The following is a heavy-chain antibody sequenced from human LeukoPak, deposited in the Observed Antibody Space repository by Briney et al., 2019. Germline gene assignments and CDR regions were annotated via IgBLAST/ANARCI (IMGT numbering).Heavy chain of an antibody. J-gene: IGHJ4*02. D-gene: IGHD5-18*01. CDR1: GFTFSSYG. CDR2: ISGTGRTR. V-gene: IGHV3-48*04. CDR3: ARSKAGYSYGEDPYDS. Sequence: GGSLRLSCAASGFTFSSYGMHWIRQAPGKGLEWIAYISGTGRTRFYADSVQGRFTIFRDNAKDSLDLQMNSLSGDDTAVYYCARSKAGYSYGEDPYDSWGQGTLVTVSS.